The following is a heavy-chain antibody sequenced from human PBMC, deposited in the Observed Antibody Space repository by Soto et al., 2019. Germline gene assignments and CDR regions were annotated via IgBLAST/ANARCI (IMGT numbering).Heavy chain of an antibody. CDR2: INHSGST. J-gene: IGHJ5*02. CDR3: ARHPSDFWFDP. CDR1: GGSFSGYY. Sequence: SETLSLTCAVYGGSFSGYYWSWIRQPPGKGLEWIGEINHSGSTNYNPSLKSRVTISVDTSKNQFSLKLSSVTAADTAVYYCARHPSDFWFDPWGQGTLVTVSS. D-gene: IGHD2-21*02. V-gene: IGHV4-34*01.